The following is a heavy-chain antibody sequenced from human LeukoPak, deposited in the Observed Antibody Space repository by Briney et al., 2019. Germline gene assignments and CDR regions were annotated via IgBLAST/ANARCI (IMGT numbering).Heavy chain of an antibody. CDR2: INHSGST. Sequence: PGGSLRLSCAASGFTFRRYGMSWVRQAPEKGLEWIGEINHSGSTNYNPSLKSRVTISVDTSKNQFSLKLSSVTAADTALYYCARWRGLLGFDYWGQGTLVTVSS. J-gene: IGHJ4*02. V-gene: IGHV4-34*01. CDR1: GFTFRRYG. CDR3: ARWRGLLGFDY. D-gene: IGHD2-8*02.